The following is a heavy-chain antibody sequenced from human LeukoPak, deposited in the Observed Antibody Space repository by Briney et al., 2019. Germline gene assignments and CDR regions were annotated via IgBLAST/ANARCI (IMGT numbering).Heavy chain of an antibody. V-gene: IGHV1-58*01. D-gene: IGHD6-13*01. CDR1: GFTFTSSA. Sequence: SVNVSCTASGFTFTSSAVQWVRQARGQRLEWIGWIVVGSGNTNYAQKFQERVTITRDMSTSTAYMELSSLRSEDTAVYYCAREAGGSSWYNYWGQGTLVTVSS. CDR2: IVVGSGNT. CDR3: AREAGGSSWYNY. J-gene: IGHJ4*02.